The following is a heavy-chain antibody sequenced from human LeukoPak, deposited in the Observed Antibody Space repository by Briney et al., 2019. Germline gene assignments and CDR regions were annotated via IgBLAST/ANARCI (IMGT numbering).Heavy chain of an antibody. Sequence: GGSLRLSCAASGFTVSSCYMSWVRQAPGKGLEWVSVLYSDGSTLYADSVKGRFTISRDNSKNTLHLQMDNLRAEDTAVYYCARAAYDSNGFTANHDYWGQGTLVTVSP. CDR2: LYSDGST. CDR3: ARAAYDSNGFTANHDY. V-gene: IGHV3-53*01. CDR1: GFTVSSCY. J-gene: IGHJ4*02. D-gene: IGHD3-22*01.